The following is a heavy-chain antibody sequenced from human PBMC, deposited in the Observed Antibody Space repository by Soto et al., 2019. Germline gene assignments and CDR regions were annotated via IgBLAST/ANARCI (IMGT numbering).Heavy chain of an antibody. CDR3: ARDNWNSC. CDR2: IKSDGIST. Sequence: GGSLRLSCAASGFTFSNYWMHWVRQAPGKGLVWVSRIKSDGISTNYADSVKGRFTISRDNAKNTLYLQMNSLRAEDTAVYYCARDNWNSCWGQGTLVTVSS. J-gene: IGHJ4*02. D-gene: IGHD1-7*01. CDR1: GFTFSNYW. V-gene: IGHV3-74*01.